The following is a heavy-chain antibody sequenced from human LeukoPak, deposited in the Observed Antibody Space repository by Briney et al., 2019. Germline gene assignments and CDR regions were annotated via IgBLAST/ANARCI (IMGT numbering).Heavy chain of an antibody. D-gene: IGHD4-17*01. CDR3: ARDPNGDYIGAFDM. J-gene: IGHJ3*02. CDR2: IRGGGGSA. CDR1: GFTFSAYA. Sequence: GGSLRLSCTASGFTFSAYAMMWVRQAPGKGPEWVSAIRGGGGSAFYADSVKGRFTISRDNSKYTLFLQMNSLRAGDTAVYYCARDPNGDYIGAFDMWGPGTMVTVSS. V-gene: IGHV3-23*01.